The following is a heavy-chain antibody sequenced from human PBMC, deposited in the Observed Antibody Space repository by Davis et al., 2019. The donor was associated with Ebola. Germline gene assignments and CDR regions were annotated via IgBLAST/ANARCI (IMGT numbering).Heavy chain of an antibody. D-gene: IGHD4-11*01. J-gene: IGHJ4*02. CDR2: VSFDGSNK. Sequence: GESLKISCAASGFKFSSYSMNWVRQAPGKGLEWVASVSFDGSNKFYADSVIGRFTISRDDPKDTLYLQMSSLRIDDTAVYYCATQGGYSNGGHFDFWGRGTLVTVSS. CDR3: ATQGGYSNGGHFDF. V-gene: IGHV3-30*03. CDR1: GFKFSSYS.